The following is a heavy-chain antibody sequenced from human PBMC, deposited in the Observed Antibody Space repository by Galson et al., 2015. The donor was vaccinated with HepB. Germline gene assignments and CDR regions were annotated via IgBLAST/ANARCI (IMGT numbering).Heavy chain of an antibody. V-gene: IGHV3-11*01. CDR2: IDTGGRTI. CDR3: ARDERAHYYGSDGFDT. CDR1: GFTFSDYY. J-gene: IGHJ3*02. Sequence: SLRLSCAASGFTFSDYYMSWIRQAPGKGLEWLSYIDTGGRTIYYADSVKGRFTISRDNAKNSLYLQMNSLRAEDTAMYYCARDERAHYYGSDGFDTWGQGTLVAVPS. D-gene: IGHD3-10*01.